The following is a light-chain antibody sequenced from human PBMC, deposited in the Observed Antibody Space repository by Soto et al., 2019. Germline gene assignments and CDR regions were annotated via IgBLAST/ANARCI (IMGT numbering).Light chain of an antibody. V-gene: IGKV1-27*01. J-gene: IGKJ3*01. CDR1: QGISNY. CDR3: QKYNSAPQA. CDR2: AAS. Sequence: DIQMTQSPSSLSASVGDRVTITCRASQGISNYLAWYQQKPGKVPKLLIYAASTLHSGVPSRFSGSGSGTDFTITISSLQPEDVATYYCQKYNSAPQAFGPGTKVDIK.